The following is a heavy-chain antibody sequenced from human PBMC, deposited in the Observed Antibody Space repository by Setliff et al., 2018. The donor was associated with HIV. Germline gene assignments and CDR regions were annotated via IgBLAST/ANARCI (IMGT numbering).Heavy chain of an antibody. V-gene: IGHV1-18*01. CDR1: GYNLHNYG. D-gene: IGHD5-12*01. CDR3: ARGKTWLRFLDY. J-gene: IGHJ4*02. CDR2: INTHTGNT. Sequence: ASVKVSCKASGYNLHNYGITWVRQAPGQGLEWMGWINTHTGNTNPAQRFQGRVTMTTDTSTSTAYMELRSLRSDDTAVYYCARGKTWLRFLDYWGQGTLVTVSS.